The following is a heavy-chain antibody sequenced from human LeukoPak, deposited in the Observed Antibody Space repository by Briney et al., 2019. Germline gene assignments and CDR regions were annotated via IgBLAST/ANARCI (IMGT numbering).Heavy chain of an antibody. CDR3: ARVHSILTGHDN. D-gene: IGHD3-9*01. Sequence: PGGSLRLSCAASGFMFTDHALSWVRQAPGKGLEWVSSISGSGTTTYYAESVRGRFTISRDNSKNTVYLQMNSLRADDTALYYCARVHSILTGHDNWGQGTLVIVSS. CDR2: ISGSGTTT. V-gene: IGHV3-23*01. J-gene: IGHJ4*02. CDR1: GFMFTDHA.